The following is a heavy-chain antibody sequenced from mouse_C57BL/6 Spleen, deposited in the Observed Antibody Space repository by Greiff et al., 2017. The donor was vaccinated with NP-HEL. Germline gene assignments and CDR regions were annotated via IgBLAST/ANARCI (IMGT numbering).Heavy chain of an antibody. D-gene: IGHD1-1*01. CDR3: AREITTVADWYFDV. J-gene: IGHJ1*03. Sequence: EVKLMESGPGMVKPSQSLSLTCTVTGYSITSGYDWHWIRHFPGNKLEWMGYISYSGSTNYNPSLKSRISITHDTSKNHFFLKLNSVTTEDTATYYCAREITTVADWYFDVWGTGTTVTVSS. CDR2: ISYSGST. V-gene: IGHV3-1*01. CDR1: GYSITSGYD.